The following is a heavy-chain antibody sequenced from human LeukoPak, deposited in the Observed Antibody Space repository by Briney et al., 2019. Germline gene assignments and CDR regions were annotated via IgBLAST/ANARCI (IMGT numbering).Heavy chain of an antibody. CDR3: AKDKWQQLVYFDY. CDR1: GFTFDDYA. Sequence: PGGSLRLSCAASGFTFDDYAMHWVRQAPGKGLEWASGISWNSGSIGYADSVKGRFTISRDNAKNSLYLQMNSLRAEDTALYYCAKDKWQQLVYFDYWGQGTLVTVSS. V-gene: IGHV3-9*01. J-gene: IGHJ4*02. CDR2: ISWNSGSI. D-gene: IGHD6-13*01.